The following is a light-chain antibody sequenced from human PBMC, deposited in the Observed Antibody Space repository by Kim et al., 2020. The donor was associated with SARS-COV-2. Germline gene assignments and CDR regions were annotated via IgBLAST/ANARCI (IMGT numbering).Light chain of an antibody. J-gene: IGKJ4*01. CDR1: QSVSSN. CDR3: KQYSHWPLT. CDR2: GAS. V-gene: IGKV3-15*01. Sequence: EIVMTQSPATLSVSPGERATLSCRASQSVSSNLAWYQQKPGQAPRLLIYGASTRATGIPGRFSGSGSGTEFTLTISSLQSEDFAVYYCKQYSHWPLTFGGGTKVDI.